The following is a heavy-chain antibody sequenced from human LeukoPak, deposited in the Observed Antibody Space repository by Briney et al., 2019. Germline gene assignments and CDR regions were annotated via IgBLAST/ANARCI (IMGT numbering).Heavy chain of an antibody. CDR3: AKSLGGYFDY. CDR2: ISWNSGSI. J-gene: IGHJ4*02. V-gene: IGHV3-9*01. D-gene: IGHD3-10*01. CDR1: GFTFDDYA. Sequence: GGSLRLSCAASGFTFDDYAMHWVRQAPGKGLEWVSGISWNSGSIGYADSVKGRFTISRDNVKNSLYLQMNSLRAEDTALYYCAKSLGGYFDYWGQGTLVTVSS.